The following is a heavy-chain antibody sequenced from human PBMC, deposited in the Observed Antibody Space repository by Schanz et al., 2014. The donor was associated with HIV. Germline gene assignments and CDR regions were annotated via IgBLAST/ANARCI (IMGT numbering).Heavy chain of an antibody. D-gene: IGHD3-22*01. V-gene: IGHV3-30*18. Sequence: QVQLAESGGGVVRPGRSLRLSCAASGFTFDSFGMHWVRQAPGKGLEWVAVISYDGRNKKFANSVKGRLTISRDNSKNTLYLQMKSLRREDTAVYYCAKPEYDSRGNSQSHFDYWGQGTLVTVSS. CDR2: ISYDGRNK. CDR3: AKPEYDSRGNSQSHFDY. J-gene: IGHJ4*02. CDR1: GFTFDSFG.